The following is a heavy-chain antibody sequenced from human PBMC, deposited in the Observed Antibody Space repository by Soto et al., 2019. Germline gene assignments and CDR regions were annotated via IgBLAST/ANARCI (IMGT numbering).Heavy chain of an antibody. CDR2: LIRSGGST. D-gene: IGHD3-10*01. CDR1: GFNFRSSG. J-gene: IGHJ4*02. CDR3: AKQPYYFGSWSSYNRTRFDY. V-gene: IGHV3-23*01. Sequence: PRGSLRLSCADSGFNFRSSGMIWVRQAPGKGLDWVSGLIRSGGSTYYSDSMEARFTISRDISNNTLYLQMTSLRAEDTAIYFCAKQPYYFGSWSSYNRTRFDYGSQGTVVTVAS.